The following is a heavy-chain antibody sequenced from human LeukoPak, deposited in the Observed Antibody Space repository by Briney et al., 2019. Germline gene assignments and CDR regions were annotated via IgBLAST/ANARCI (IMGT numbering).Heavy chain of an antibody. D-gene: IGHD1-26*01. J-gene: IGHJ4*02. CDR2: TYYSGST. Sequence: SETLSLTCTVSGGSISGYYWNWIRQPPGRGLEWIGYTYYSGSTNYNPSLKSRVTISLDTSKNQFALKLSSVTAADTATYYCARRGSYSGGFDYWGQGTLVTVSS. CDR3: ARRGSYSGGFDY. V-gene: IGHV4-59*08. CDR1: GGSISGYY.